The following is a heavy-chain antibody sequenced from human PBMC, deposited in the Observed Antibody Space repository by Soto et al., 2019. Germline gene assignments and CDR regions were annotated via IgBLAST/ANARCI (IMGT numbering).Heavy chain of an antibody. D-gene: IGHD6-19*01. Sequence: QVQLVESGGGVVQPGRSLRLSCAASGFTFSSYGMHWVRQAPGKGLEWVAVISYDGSNKYYADSVKGRFTISRDNSKNTLYLQMNSLRAEDTAVYYCAKVAVSSGWDVEYFQHWGQGTLVTVSS. CDR1: GFTFSSYG. CDR2: ISYDGSNK. J-gene: IGHJ1*01. V-gene: IGHV3-30*18. CDR3: AKVAVSSGWDVEYFQH.